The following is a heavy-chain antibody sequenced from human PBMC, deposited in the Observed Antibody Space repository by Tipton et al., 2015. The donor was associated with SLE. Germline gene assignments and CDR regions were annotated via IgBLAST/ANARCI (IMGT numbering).Heavy chain of an antibody. CDR2: INHSGGT. Sequence: TLSLTCTVSGGSIGGSYWSWIRQPPGKGLEWIGEINHSGGTNYNPSLKSRVTISVDTSKNQFSLKLSSVTAADTAVYYCARGQSKGVSLLGYWGRGTLVTVSS. V-gene: IGHV4-34*01. D-gene: IGHD2-15*01. CDR3: ARGQSKGVSLLGY. CDR1: GGSIGGSY. J-gene: IGHJ4*02.